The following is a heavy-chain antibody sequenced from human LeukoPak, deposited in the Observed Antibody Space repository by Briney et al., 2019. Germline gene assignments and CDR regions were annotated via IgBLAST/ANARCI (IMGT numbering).Heavy chain of an antibody. CDR2: IYSGGSP. CDR3: AREMEVAAAGTLAAFDI. J-gene: IGHJ3*02. CDR1: GFTVSSNY. V-gene: IGHV3-53*01. D-gene: IGHD6-13*01. Sequence: GGSLRLSCAASGFTVSSNYMSWVRQAPGKGLEWVSVIYSGGSPYYADSVKGRFTISRDNSKNTLYLQMNSLRAEDTAVYYCAREMEVAAAGTLAAFDIWGQGTMVTVSS.